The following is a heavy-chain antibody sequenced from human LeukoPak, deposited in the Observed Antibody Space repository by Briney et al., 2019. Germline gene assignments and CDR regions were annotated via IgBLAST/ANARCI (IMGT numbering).Heavy chain of an antibody. J-gene: IGHJ6*03. D-gene: IGHD6-6*01. Sequence: PSETLSLTCAVYGGSFSGYYWSWIRQPPGKGLEWIGEINHSGSTNYNPSLKGRVTISVDTSKNQFSLNLSSVTAADTAVYYCARALVGSSSGYFYYYMDVWGKGTTVTVSS. CDR1: GGSFSGYY. CDR2: INHSGST. CDR3: ARALVGSSSGYFYYYMDV. V-gene: IGHV4-34*01.